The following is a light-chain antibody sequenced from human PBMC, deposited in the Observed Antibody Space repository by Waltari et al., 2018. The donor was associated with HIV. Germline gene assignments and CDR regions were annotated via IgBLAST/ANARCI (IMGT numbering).Light chain of an antibody. CDR1: TINYNS. CDR3: SSYTASGSVI. J-gene: IGLJ2*01. CDR2: EGT. V-gene: IGLV2-14*01. Sequence: QSALTQPASVSASPGQSVTISCTGPTINYNSVSWYQHHPAKAPKLIIFEGTYRPSGVSNRFSGSKSGNTASLTISGLQGEDEAHYYCSSYTASGSVIFGGGTNLTVL.